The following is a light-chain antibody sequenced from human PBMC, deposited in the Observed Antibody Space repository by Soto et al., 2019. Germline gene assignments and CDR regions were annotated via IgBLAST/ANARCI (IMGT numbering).Light chain of an antibody. V-gene: IGLV2-14*01. CDR2: EVT. Sequence: QSALAQPASASGSPGQSITISCTGTSSDVGGYNYVAWYQQHPGKAPKLIIYEVTNRPPGVSYRFSASKSGNTASLTISGLQSEDEADYYCISYTGKSASYVFGDGTKVTVL. J-gene: IGLJ1*01. CDR3: ISYTGKSASYV. CDR1: SSDVGGYNY.